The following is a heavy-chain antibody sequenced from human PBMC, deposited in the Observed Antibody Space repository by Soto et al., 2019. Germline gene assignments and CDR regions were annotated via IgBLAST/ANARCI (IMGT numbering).Heavy chain of an antibody. Sequence: TGGSLRLSCAASGFTFSSYAMSLVRQAPGKGLEWVSAISGSGGSTYYADSVKGRFTISRDNSKNTLYLQMNSLRAEDTAVYYCAKDPRYNWNYALPKPWGQGTLVTVSS. V-gene: IGHV3-23*01. CDR3: AKDPRYNWNYALPKP. CDR1: GFTFSSYA. J-gene: IGHJ5*02. CDR2: ISGSGGST. D-gene: IGHD1-7*01.